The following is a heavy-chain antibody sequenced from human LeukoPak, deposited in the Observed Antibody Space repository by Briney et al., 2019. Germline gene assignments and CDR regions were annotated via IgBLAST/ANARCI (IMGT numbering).Heavy chain of an antibody. J-gene: IGHJ4*02. CDR1: GFTFSIYS. D-gene: IGHD3-22*01. Sequence: GGSLRLSCVASGFTFSIYSMNWVRQAPGKGLEWVSYISSSKTSIGTIYYADSVKGRFTISRDNAKNSLYLQMNNLRAEDTAVYYCARGIEVVVIGSYYFDYWGQGTLVTVSS. V-gene: IGHV3-48*01. CDR3: ARGIEVVVIGSYYFDY. CDR2: ISSSKTSIGTI.